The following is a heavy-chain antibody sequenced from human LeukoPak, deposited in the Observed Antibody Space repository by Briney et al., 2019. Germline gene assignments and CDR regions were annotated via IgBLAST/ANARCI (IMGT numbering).Heavy chain of an antibody. V-gene: IGHV4-59*01. CDR2: IYYSGST. D-gene: IGHD1-7*01. CDR1: GGSISSYY. Sequence: SETLSLTCTVSGGSISSYYWSWIRQPPGKGLEWIGYIYYSGSTNYNPSLKSRVTISVDTSKNQFSLKLSSVTAADTAVYYCARGKNYGRIDYWGQGTLVTVSS. CDR3: ARGKNYGRIDY. J-gene: IGHJ4*02.